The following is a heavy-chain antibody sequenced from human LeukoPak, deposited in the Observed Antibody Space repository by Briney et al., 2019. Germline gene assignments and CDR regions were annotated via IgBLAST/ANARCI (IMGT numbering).Heavy chain of an antibody. CDR3: ARSRVPAGGGCYAY. D-gene: IGHD2-21*01. Sequence: PSETLSLTCAVYGGSFSGYYWSWVRQPPGKGLEWIGEINHSGSTNYNPSLKSRVIISVDTSKNQFSLKLSSVTAADTAEYYCARSRVPAGGGCYAYWGRGAPVTVSS. V-gene: IGHV4-34*01. J-gene: IGHJ4*02. CDR2: INHSGST. CDR1: GGSFSGYY.